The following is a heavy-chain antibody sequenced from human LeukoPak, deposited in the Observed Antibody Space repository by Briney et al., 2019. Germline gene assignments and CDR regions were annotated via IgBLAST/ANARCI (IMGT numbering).Heavy chain of an antibody. D-gene: IGHD2-2*01. J-gene: IGHJ6*03. CDR3: ARDGVVPAVLPHYYYYYMDV. CDR1: GGSISSYY. CDR2: IYYSGST. Sequence: SETLSLTCTVSGGSISSYYWSWIRQPPGKGLECIGYIYYSGSTNYNPSLKSRVTISVDTSKNQSSLKLSSVTAAETAVYYCARDGVVPAVLPHYYYYYMDVWGKGTTGTVSS. V-gene: IGHV4-59*01.